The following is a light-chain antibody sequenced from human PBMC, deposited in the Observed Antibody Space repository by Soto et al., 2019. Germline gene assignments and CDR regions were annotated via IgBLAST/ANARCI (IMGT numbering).Light chain of an antibody. V-gene: IGLV1-51*01. J-gene: IGLJ1*01. CDR2: DND. CDR3: ATWDTGLSAGV. Sequence: QSVLTQPPSVSAAPGQKVTISCSGSSSNIGHNYVFWYQQFLGTAPKLLISDNDKRPSGIPDRFSGSRSGTSATLGITGLQTEDEADYYCATWDTGLSAGVFGTGTKVTVL. CDR1: SSNIGHNY.